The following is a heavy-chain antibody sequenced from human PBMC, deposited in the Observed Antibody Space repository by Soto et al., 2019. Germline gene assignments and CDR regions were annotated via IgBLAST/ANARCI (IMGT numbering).Heavy chain of an antibody. V-gene: IGHV4-34*01. J-gene: IGHJ5*02. CDR1: GGSFSGYY. Sequence: PSETLSLTCAVYGGSFSGYYWSWIRQPPGKGLEWIGEINHSGSTNYNPSLKSRVTISVDTSKNQFSLKLSSVTAADTAVYYCARGALWFGELRSPFNWFDPWGQGTLVTVSS. CDR3: ARGALWFGELRSPFNWFDP. CDR2: INHSGST. D-gene: IGHD3-10*01.